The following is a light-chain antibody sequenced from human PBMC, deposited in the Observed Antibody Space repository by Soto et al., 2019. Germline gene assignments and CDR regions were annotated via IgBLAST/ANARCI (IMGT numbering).Light chain of an antibody. CDR1: QTISSW. CDR3: QHYNGFPIT. J-gene: IGKJ5*01. Sequence: DIQMTHSPTTLAGSVGDRSTITCRASQTISSWLDWYQQKTGKAPKLLIYDASQLETGVPSRFRGSGSGTDFTFTINNMQNEDIGTYYCQHYNGFPITFGQGTRLEIK. V-gene: IGKV1-5*01. CDR2: DAS.